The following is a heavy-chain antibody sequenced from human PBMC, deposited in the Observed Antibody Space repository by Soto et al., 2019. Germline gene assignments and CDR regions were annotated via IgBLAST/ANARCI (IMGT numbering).Heavy chain of an antibody. Sequence: DVQLVQSGAEVKKPGESLRISCKGSGYSFTSYWISWVRQMPGKGLEWMGRIDPSDSYTDYSPSFQGHVTISADKSVTTASLQWRSLKASDTAMYYCARLCRRPTCYGGPDAFDIWGQGTMVTVSS. J-gene: IGHJ3*02. CDR1: GYSFTSYW. CDR2: IDPSDSYT. V-gene: IGHV5-10-1*01. CDR3: ARLCRRPTCYGGPDAFDI. D-gene: IGHD4-17*01.